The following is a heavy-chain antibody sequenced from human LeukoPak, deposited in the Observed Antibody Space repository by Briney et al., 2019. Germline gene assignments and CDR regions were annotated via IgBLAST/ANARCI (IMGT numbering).Heavy chain of an antibody. V-gene: IGHV3-21*01. CDR3: ARATSSGSYQWHDY. J-gene: IGHJ4*02. Sequence: GGSLRLSCAASGFTFSSYSMNWVRQAPGKGLEWVSSISSSSYIYYADSVKGRFTISRDNAKNSLYLQMNSLRAEDTAVYYCARATSSGSYQWHDYWGQGTLVTVSS. CDR1: GFTFSSYS. D-gene: IGHD1-26*01. CDR2: ISSSSYI.